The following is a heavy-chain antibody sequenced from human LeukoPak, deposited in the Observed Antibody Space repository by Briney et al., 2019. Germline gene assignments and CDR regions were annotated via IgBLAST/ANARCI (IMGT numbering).Heavy chain of an antibody. D-gene: IGHD3-16*01. CDR1: GGSIRSIDSY. J-gene: IGHJ4*02. V-gene: IGHV4-61*03. CDR3: TGGAGWLIDY. CDR2: FYNSGRS. Sequence: SETLSLTCTVSGGSIRSIDSYRGWIRQPPGKGLEWIGYFYNSGRSTYNPSLKSRVTISADTSKNHFSLKLNSVTTADTAVYYCTGGAGWLIDYWGQGILVTVSS.